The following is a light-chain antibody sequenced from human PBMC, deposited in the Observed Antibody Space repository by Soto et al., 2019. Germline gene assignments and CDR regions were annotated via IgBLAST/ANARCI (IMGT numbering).Light chain of an antibody. CDR1: QSVSSY. Sequence: EIVLTQSPGTLSLSPGDRATLSCRASQSVSSYLAWYQQRPGQAPRLLIYGASSRATGIPDRFSGSGSGTDFTLTISRLESEDFAVYYCQQYGSSSCTFGRGTKVDIK. CDR2: GAS. J-gene: IGKJ4*02. V-gene: IGKV3-20*01. CDR3: QQYGSSSCT.